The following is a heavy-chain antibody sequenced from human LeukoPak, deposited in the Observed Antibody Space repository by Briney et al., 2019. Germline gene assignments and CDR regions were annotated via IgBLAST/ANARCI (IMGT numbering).Heavy chain of an antibody. CDR2: ISASGAGT. V-gene: IGHV3-23*01. CDR1: GFTFSIYA. Sequence: GGSLRLSCGASGFTFSIYAMSWVRQAPGKGLEWVSSISASGAGTYYADSVKGRFTISRDNSKNTLYLQMNSLKASDTAMYYCARAQYDSSGYHADYWGQGTLVTVSS. D-gene: IGHD3-22*01. J-gene: IGHJ4*02. CDR3: ARAQYDSSGYHADY.